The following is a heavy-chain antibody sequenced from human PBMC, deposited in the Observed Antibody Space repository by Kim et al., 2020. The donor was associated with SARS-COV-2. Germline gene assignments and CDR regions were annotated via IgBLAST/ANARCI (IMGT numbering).Heavy chain of an antibody. Sequence: GGSLRLSCAASGFTFSNYGMHWVRQAPGKGLEWVALIWSHGRTNYHVDSVKGRFTISRDNSNNMLYLQMNSLRVEDTAVYYCASEFSGSYSYFDYWGQGNLVTVSS. D-gene: IGHD3-10*01. V-gene: IGHV3-33*01. CDR1: GFTFSNYG. J-gene: IGHJ4*02. CDR2: IWSHGRTN. CDR3: ASEFSGSYSYFDY.